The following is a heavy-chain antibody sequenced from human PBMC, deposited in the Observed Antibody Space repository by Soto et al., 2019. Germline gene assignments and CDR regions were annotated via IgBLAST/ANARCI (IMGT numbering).Heavy chain of an antibody. CDR3: ARGSTDSYPGSRIFDF. CDR1: GFTFSSYA. D-gene: IGHD3-10*01. J-gene: IGHJ4*02. V-gene: IGHV3-23*01. CDR2: ITDSGGDA. Sequence: GGSLRLSCAASGFTFSSYAMGWVRQAPGKGLEWVSTITDSGGDAKYADSVRGRFAISRDNSKKTLYLQMSSLTAEDSAIYYCARGSTDSYPGSRIFDFWGRGTLVTVSS.